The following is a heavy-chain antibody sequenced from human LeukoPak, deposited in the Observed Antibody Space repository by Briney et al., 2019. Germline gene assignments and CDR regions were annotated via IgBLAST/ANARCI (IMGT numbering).Heavy chain of an antibody. CDR1: GYNFASYW. J-gene: IGHJ4*02. Sequence: GESLKISCKGSGYNFASYWIGWVRQMPGKGLEWMGNINPGDSDTRYSPSFQGQVTMTVDKSINTAYPHWSSLKASDTAMYYCTRYQVPPGRDYFDYWGQGTLVTVSS. CDR3: TRYQVPPGRDYFDY. V-gene: IGHV5-51*01. CDR2: INPGDSDT. D-gene: IGHD2-2*01.